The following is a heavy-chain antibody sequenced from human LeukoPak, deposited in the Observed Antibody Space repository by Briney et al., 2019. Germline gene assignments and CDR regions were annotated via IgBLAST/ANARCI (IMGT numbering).Heavy chain of an antibody. CDR1: GFTFSSYA. D-gene: IGHD3-10*01. CDR2: IKQDGSEK. J-gene: IGHJ6*03. Sequence: HPGGSLRLSCAASGFTFSSYAMTWVRQAPGKGLEWVANIKQDGSEKYYVDSVKGRFTISRDNAKNSLYLQMNSLGAEDTAVYYCAGEPVVRDPYYMDVWGKGTTVTVSS. V-gene: IGHV3-7*01. CDR3: AGEPVVRDPYYMDV.